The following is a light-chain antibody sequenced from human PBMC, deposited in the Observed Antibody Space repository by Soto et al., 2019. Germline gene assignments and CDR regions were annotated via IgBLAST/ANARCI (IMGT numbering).Light chain of an antibody. Sequence: EIVMTQSPGTLSVSPGERATLSCRASQSVSSRFLAWYQQKHGQAPRLIMYGASSRETGIPERFRGTGAGTECTRTISRLEPEDVEVYYCQQYGSSPYTFGLGTRLEIK. CDR2: GAS. V-gene: IGKV3-20*01. CDR1: QSVSSRF. J-gene: IGKJ5*01. CDR3: QQYGSSPYT.